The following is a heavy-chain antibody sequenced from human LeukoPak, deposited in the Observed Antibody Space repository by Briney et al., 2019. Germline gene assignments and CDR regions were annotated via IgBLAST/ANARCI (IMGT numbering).Heavy chain of an antibody. D-gene: IGHD2-2*01. J-gene: IGHJ4*02. V-gene: IGHV4-61*02. Sequence: SETLSLTRTVSGGSISSGSYYWSWIRQPAGKGLEWIGRIYTSGSTNYNPSLKSRVTISVDTSKNQFSLKLSSVTAADTAVYYCAREDKYQLLPNYWGQGTLVTVSS. CDR3: AREDKYQLLPNY. CDR1: GGSISSGSYY. CDR2: IYTSGST.